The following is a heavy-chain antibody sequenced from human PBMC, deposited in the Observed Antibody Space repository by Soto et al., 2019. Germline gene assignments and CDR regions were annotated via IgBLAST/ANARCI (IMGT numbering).Heavy chain of an antibody. CDR3: VRECSTSCYERENYFDY. D-gene: IGHD2-2*01. Sequence: SETLSLTCAVSGYSISSGYYWGWIRQPPGKGLEWIGSIYHSGNTYNNPSLKSRVTISVDTSKNQFSLKLSSVTAADTAVYYCVRECSTSCYERENYFDYWGQGTLVTVS. J-gene: IGHJ4*02. V-gene: IGHV4-38-2*02. CDR1: GYSISSGYY. CDR2: IYHSGNT.